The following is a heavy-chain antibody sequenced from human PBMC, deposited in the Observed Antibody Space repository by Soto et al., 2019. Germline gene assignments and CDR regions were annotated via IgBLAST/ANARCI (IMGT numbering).Heavy chain of an antibody. V-gene: IGHV3-23*01. J-gene: IGHJ4*02. CDR2: ISGSGGST. CDR1: GFTFSSYA. D-gene: IGHD2-2*01. Sequence: EVQLLESGGGLVQPGGSLRLSCAASGFTFSSYAMSWVRQAPGKGLEWVSAISGSGGSTYYADSVKARFTISRDNSKNTLYLQRDSLRAEDTGVYYCAESLFFCSSTSCWPASFDYWGRGTVVTVCS. CDR3: AESLFFCSSTSCWPASFDY.